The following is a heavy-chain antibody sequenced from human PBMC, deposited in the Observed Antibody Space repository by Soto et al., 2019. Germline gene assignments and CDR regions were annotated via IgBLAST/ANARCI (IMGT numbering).Heavy chain of an antibody. CDR1: GYTFTSYG. CDR2: ISAYNGNT. Sequence: ASVKVSCKASGYTFTSYGISWVRQAPGQGLEWMGWISAYNGNTNYAQKLQGRVTMTTDTSTSTAYMGLRSLRSDDTAVYYCARDYAVVVVAATRGWFDPWGQGTLVTVSS. J-gene: IGHJ5*02. CDR3: ARDYAVVVVAATRGWFDP. V-gene: IGHV1-18*04. D-gene: IGHD2-15*01.